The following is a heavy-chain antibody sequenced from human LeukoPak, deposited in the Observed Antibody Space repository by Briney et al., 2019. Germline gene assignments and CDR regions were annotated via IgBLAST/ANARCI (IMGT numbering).Heavy chain of an antibody. V-gene: IGHV4-59*08. D-gene: IGHD3-10*01. CDR3: ARQLWFGEFLAGGWFDP. Sequence: PSETLSLTCTVSGGSISSYYWSWIRQPPGKGLEWIGYIYYSGSTNYNPSLKSRVTISVDTSKNQFSLKLSSVTAADTAVYYCARQLWFGEFLAGGWFDPWGQGTLVTVSS. CDR1: GGSISSYY. J-gene: IGHJ5*02. CDR2: IYYSGST.